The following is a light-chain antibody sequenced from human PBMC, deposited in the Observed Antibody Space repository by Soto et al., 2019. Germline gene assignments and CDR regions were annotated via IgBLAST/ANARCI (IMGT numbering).Light chain of an antibody. CDR3: AGWDGWMNGDV. Sequence: QSLLTHLPSASRTPGQRGSISCSGSSSNIGSNTVNWYQQLTATAPTLLIYSNNQRPSAVPDRFSGSKSGTSASLAISGLQYEDEAGYYCAGWDGWMNGDVFGTATKV. CDR2: SNN. J-gene: IGLJ1*01. V-gene: IGLV1-44*01. CDR1: SSNIGSNT.